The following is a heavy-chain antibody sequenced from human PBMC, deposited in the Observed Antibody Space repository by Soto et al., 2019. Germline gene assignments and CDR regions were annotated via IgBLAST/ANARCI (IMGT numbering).Heavy chain of an antibody. CDR2: INLDGSEK. V-gene: IGHV3-7*03. CDR1: GFTFSNYW. CDR3: ARARGTDN. D-gene: IGHD1-1*01. J-gene: IGHJ4*02. Sequence: GSLLRACSASGFTFSNYWMPWVRQAPGKGLEWVANINLDGSEKHYVDSVRGRFTISRDNADNSLHLQMNSLRAEDTAVYYCARARGTDNWGRGTLVTVSS.